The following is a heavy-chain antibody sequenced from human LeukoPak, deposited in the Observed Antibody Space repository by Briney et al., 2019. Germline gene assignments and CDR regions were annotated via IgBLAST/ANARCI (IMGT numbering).Heavy chain of an antibody. D-gene: IGHD3-10*01. CDR2: ISYDGSNK. CDR3: AREPDPQFGYYYGMGV. CDR1: GFTFSSYA. Sequence: GGSLRLSCAASGFTFSSYAMHWVRQAPGKGLEWVAVISYDGSNKYYADSVKGRFTISRDNSKNTLYLQMNSLRAEDTAVYYCAREPDPQFGYYYGMGVWGQGTTVTVSS. J-gene: IGHJ6*02. V-gene: IGHV3-30-3*01.